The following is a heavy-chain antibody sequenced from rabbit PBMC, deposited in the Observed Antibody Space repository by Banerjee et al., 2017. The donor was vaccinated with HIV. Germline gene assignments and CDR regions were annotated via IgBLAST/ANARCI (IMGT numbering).Heavy chain of an antibody. D-gene: IGHD1-1*01. J-gene: IGHJ4*01. CDR3: ARDLVGVIGWNFYL. V-gene: IGHV1S45*01. CDR2: INAVTGKP. CDR1: GFPFSSKAV. Sequence: QEQLEESGGGLVKPEGSLTLTCKASGFPFSSKAVMCWVRQAPGKGLEWIACINAVTGKPVYATWAKGRFPISRTSSTTVTLRMTSLTAADTATYFCARDLVGVIGWNFYLWGPGTLVTVS.